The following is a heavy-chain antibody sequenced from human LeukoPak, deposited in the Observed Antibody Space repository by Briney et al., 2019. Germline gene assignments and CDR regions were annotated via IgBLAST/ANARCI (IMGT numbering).Heavy chain of an antibody. V-gene: IGHV1-18*01. CDR3: ARTYYDFWSGYFSLPDY. CDR2: ISAYNGNT. D-gene: IGHD3-3*01. J-gene: IGHJ4*02. Sequence: GAPVKVSCKASGYTFTSYGISWVRQAPGQGLEWMGWISAYNGNTNFAQKLQGRVTMTTDTSTSTAYMELRSLRSDDTAVYYCARTYYDFWSGYFSLPDYWGQGTLVTVSS. CDR1: GYTFTSYG.